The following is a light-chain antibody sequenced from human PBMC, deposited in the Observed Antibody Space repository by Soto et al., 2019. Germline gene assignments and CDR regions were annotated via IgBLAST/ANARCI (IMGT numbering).Light chain of an antibody. J-gene: IGLJ1*01. CDR3: QSYDSSLSALYV. Sequence: VLTQPPSVSGAPGQRVTISCTGSRSNIGAGYEVHWYQQLPGTAPKLLIYGNNNRPSGVPDRFSGSKSGTSASLAITGLQAEDEADYYCQSYDSSLSALYVFGTGTKVTVL. V-gene: IGLV1-40*01. CDR2: GNN. CDR1: RSNIGAGYE.